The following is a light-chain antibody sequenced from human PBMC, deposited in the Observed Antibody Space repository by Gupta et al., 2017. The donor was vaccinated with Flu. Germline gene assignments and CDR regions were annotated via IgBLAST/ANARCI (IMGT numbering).Light chain of an antibody. CDR1: KLGDKY. J-gene: IGLJ1*01. CDR2: QDS. Sequence: SYELTPPPSVSVSPGQTASITCSGDKLGDKYTYWYQQKPGQSPVLVIYQDSKRPSGIPERFSGSNSGNTATLTISGTQAMDEADYHCQAWDSSTEVFGTGTKVTVL. V-gene: IGLV3-1*01. CDR3: QAWDSSTEV.